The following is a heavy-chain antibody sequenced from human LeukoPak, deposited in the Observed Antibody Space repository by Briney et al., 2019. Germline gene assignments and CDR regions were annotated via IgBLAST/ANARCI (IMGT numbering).Heavy chain of an antibody. CDR2: ITSSSGYT. CDR3: ARDRGGDDYRGHTASEI. J-gene: IGHJ3*02. D-gene: IGHD5-24*01. CDR1: GFTFSDYY. V-gene: IGHV3-11*06. Sequence: PGGSLRLSCAASGFTFSDYYMSWIRQAPGKGLEWVSYITSSSGYTDYADSVKGRFTISRDNAKNSLYLQMNSLTAEDTAVYYCARDRGGDDYRGHTASEIWGQGTMVTVSS.